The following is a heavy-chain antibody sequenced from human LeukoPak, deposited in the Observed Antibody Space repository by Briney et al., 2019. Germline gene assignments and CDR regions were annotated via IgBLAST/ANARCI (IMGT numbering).Heavy chain of an antibody. D-gene: IGHD6-6*01. CDR1: GGTFSSYA. V-gene: IGHV1-69*05. CDR2: IIPIFGTA. J-gene: IGHJ3*02. CDR3: ARDRSFSSPDAFDI. Sequence: ASVKVSCKASGGTFSSYAISWVRQAPGQGLEWMGGIIPIFGTANYAQKFQGRVTITTDESTSTAYMELSSLRSEDTAVYYCARDRSFSSPDAFDIWGQGTMVTVSS.